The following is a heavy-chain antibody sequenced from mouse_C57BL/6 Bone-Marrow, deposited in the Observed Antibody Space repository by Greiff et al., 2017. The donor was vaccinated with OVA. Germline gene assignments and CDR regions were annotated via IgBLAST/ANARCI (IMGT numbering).Heavy chain of an antibody. Sequence: LEESGAELARPGASVKLSCKASGYTFTSYGISWVKQRTGQGLEWIGEIYPRSGNTYYNEKFKGKATLTADKSSSTAYMELRSLTSEDSAVYFCAREGGTTVVPLYYFDYWGQGTTLTVSS. D-gene: IGHD1-1*01. CDR2: IYPRSGNT. CDR1: GYTFTSYG. CDR3: AREGGTTVVPLYYFDY. J-gene: IGHJ2*01. V-gene: IGHV1-81*01.